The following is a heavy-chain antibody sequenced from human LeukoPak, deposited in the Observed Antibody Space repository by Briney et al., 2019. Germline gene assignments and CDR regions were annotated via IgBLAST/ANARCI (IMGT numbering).Heavy chain of an antibody. Sequence: PSETLSLTCAVYGGSFSGYYWSWIRQPPGKGLEWIGEINHSGSTNYNPSLKSRVTISVDTSKNQFSLKLSSVTAADTAVYYCARGARYFDYWGQGTLVTVSS. CDR2: INHSGST. CDR1: GGSFSGYY. CDR3: ARGARYFDY. J-gene: IGHJ4*02. D-gene: IGHD1-14*01. V-gene: IGHV4-34*01.